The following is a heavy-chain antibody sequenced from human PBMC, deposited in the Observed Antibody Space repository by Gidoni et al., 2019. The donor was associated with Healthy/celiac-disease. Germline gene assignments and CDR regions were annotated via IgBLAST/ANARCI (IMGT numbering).Heavy chain of an antibody. CDR2: IIPIFGTA. V-gene: IGHV1-69*01. CDR1: GVTFSSYA. J-gene: IGHJ5*02. Sequence: QVQLVQSGAEVRKPGSSVKFSCKASGVTFSSYAISWVRQGHGQGLEWTGGIIPIFGTANYEHKFQGRVRITAEEYTSTAYMELSSLRSEDTAVYYCAREGGDYGDMSFDPWGQGTLVTVSS. CDR3: AREGGDYGDMSFDP. D-gene: IGHD4-17*01.